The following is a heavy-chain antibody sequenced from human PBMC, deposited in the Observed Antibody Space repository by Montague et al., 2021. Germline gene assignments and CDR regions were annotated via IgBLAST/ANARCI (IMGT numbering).Heavy chain of an antibody. V-gene: IGHV4-38-2*02. CDR2: VSHSGRT. CDR1: RSLINSDYY. Sequence: SETLSLTCTVSRSLINSDYYWGWIRQPPGKGLEWMGSVSHSGRTYYNPSPKSRVTISVDTSNNHFSLKLSSVTAADTAMYYCARERDRYYYMDIWGKGTTITVSS. CDR3: ARERDRYYYMDI. J-gene: IGHJ6*03.